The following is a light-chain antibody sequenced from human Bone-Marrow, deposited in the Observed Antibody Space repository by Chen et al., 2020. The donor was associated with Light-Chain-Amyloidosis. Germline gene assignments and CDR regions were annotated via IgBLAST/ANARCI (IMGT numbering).Light chain of an antibody. J-gene: IGLJ2*01. CDR1: SRDVGAYNY. Sequence: QSALTQSPSASGSPGQSVTIPCTGTSRDVGAYNYVSWYQLLPGKAPKLMIYEVTKRPSGVPGRFSGFKSGNTASLTVSGLQAEDEADYYCCSYAGADNHVFFGGGTKLTVL. CDR3: CSYAGADNHVF. CDR2: EVT. V-gene: IGLV2-8*01.